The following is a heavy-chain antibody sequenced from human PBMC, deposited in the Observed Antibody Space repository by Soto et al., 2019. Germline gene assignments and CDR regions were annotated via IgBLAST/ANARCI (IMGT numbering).Heavy chain of an antibody. J-gene: IGHJ4*02. Sequence: QLQLQESGPGLVKPSETLSLTCTVSGGSISSSSYFWGWIRQPPGKGLEWIGTIYSSGSTYYNPSLKSRVTISVDTYKNQFSLKLSSVTAADTAVYCCASLYGDYVSYWGQGTLVTVSS. V-gene: IGHV4-39*01. D-gene: IGHD4-17*01. CDR3: ASLYGDYVSY. CDR1: GGSISSSSYF. CDR2: IYSSGST.